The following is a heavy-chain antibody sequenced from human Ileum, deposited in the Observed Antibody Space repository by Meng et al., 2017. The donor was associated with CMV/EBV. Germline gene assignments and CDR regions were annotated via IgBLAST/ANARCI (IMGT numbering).Heavy chain of an antibody. D-gene: IGHD1-26*01. CDR2: INQDGTKT. J-gene: IGHJ5*02. V-gene: IGHV3-7*01. CDR3: ARDGRFDSGDRDDVSYGFDP. Sequence: GESLKISCEASGFTLSNYYMSWVRQAPGKGLECVADINQDGTKTYYVDSVKGRFTISRDNSKSSLYLQMNNLRGEDTAVYYCARDGRFDSGDRDDVSYGFDPWGQGTLVTVSS. CDR1: GFTLSNYY.